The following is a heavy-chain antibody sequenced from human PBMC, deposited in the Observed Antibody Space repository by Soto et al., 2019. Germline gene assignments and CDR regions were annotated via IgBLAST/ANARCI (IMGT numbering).Heavy chain of an antibody. CDR3: ASRGQLVKVYYFDY. CDR2: IIPIFGTA. CDR1: GGTFSSYA. V-gene: IGHV1-69*13. Sequence: SVKVSCTASGGTFSSYAISWVRQAPGQGLEWMGGIIPIFGTANYAQKFQGRVTITADESTSTAYMELSSLRSEDTAVYYCASRGQLVKVYYFDYWGQGTLVTVSS. D-gene: IGHD6-13*01. J-gene: IGHJ4*02.